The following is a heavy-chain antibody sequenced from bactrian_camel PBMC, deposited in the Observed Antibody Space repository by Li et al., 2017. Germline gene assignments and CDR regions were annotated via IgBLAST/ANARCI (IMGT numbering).Heavy chain of an antibody. D-gene: IGHD6*01. V-gene: IGHV3S1*01. J-gene: IGHJ6*01. Sequence: HVQLVESGGGLVQPGGSLRLSCAASGFTLSNYGMYWVRLAPGKGLEWVSSSSSVIGTEAYADSVKGRFTVSKDNTKDMLYLQMNSLKSEDTALYYCTKAYGSDRYHFAYWGQGTQVTVS. CDR1: GFTLSNYG. CDR3: TKAYGSDRYHFAY. CDR2: SSSVIGTE.